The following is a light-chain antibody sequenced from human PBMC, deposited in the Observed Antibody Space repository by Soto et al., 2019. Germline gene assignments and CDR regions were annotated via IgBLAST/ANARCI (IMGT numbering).Light chain of an antibody. CDR3: SSYTSSITLM. V-gene: IGLV2-14*01. CDR2: EVI. CDR1: SSDVGDYNY. Sequence: QSALTQPASVSGSPGQSITISCTGTSSDVGDYNYVSWYQQHPGKAPKLLIYEVIKRPSGVSSRFSGSKSGNTASLTISGLQAEDEADYYCSSYTSSITLMFGGGTKVTVL. J-gene: IGLJ3*02.